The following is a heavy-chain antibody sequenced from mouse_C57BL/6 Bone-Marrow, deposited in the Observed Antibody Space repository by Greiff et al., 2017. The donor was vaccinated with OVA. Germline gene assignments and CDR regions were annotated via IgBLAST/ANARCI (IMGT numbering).Heavy chain of an antibody. CDR2: IYWDDDK. D-gene: IGHD2-4*01. J-gene: IGHJ3*01. CDR1: GFSLSTSGVG. CDR3: ARSAYHYGFAY. Sequence: QVTLKVSGSGILQSSQTLSLACSCPGFSLSTSGVGVSWSRQPSGKGLEWLAHIYWDDDKRYNPSLRGRLTITKDTSTNQVFLKITSVDTADTATYYCARSAYHYGFAYWGQGTLVTVSA. V-gene: IGHV8-12*01.